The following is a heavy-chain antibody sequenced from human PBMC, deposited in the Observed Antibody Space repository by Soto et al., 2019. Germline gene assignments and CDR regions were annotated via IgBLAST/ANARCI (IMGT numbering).Heavy chain of an antibody. D-gene: IGHD6-19*01. CDR1: GGSISSYY. CDR2: IYYSGST. Sequence: SETLSLTCTVAGGSISSYYWSWIRQPPGKGLEWIGYIYYSGSTNYDPSLKSRVTISVDTSKNQFSLKLSSVTAADTAVYYCASVIAVAGIEYFQHWGQGTLVTVSS. J-gene: IGHJ1*01. V-gene: IGHV4-59*08. CDR3: ASVIAVAGIEYFQH.